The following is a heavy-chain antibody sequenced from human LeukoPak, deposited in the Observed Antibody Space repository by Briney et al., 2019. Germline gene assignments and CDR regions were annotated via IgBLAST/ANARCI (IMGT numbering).Heavy chain of an antibody. J-gene: IGHJ4*02. CDR1: GYTFTVYY. CDR3: ARGRRSWYYFDY. D-gene: IGHD6-13*01. Sequence: ASVKVSCKASGYTFTVYYMHWVRQAPGQGLEWMGWINPNSGGTNYAQKFQGRVTMTRDTSISTAYMELSRLRSDDTAVYYRARGRRSWYYFDYWGQGTLVTVSS. CDR2: INPNSGGT. V-gene: IGHV1-2*02.